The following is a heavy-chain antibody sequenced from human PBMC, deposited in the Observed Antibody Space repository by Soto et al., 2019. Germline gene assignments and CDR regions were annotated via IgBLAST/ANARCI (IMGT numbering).Heavy chain of an antibody. CDR3: ARDVTDFWSGHEGMDV. D-gene: IGHD3-3*01. CDR1: GGSISNGGYY. Sequence: SETLSLTCTVSGGSISNGGYYWTWIRQHPGKGLEWIGYIYYSGSTYYNPSLKSRVTISVDTSKNQFSLKLTSVTAADTAVYYCARDVTDFWSGHEGMDVWGQGTTVTVSS. CDR2: IYYSGST. J-gene: IGHJ6*02. V-gene: IGHV4-31*03.